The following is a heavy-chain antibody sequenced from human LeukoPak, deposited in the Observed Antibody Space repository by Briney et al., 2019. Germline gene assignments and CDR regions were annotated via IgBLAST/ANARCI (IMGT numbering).Heavy chain of an antibody. CDR3: ARAIRRGELERY. V-gene: IGHV1-46*01. CDR1: GGTFSSYA. CDR2: INPSGGST. D-gene: IGHD3-10*01. Sequence: ASVKVSCKASGGTFSSYAISWVRQAPGQGLEWMGIINPSGGSTSYAQKFQGRVTMTRDTSVGTAYMELSSLRSEDTAVYYCARAIRRGELERYWGQGTLVTVSS. J-gene: IGHJ4*02.